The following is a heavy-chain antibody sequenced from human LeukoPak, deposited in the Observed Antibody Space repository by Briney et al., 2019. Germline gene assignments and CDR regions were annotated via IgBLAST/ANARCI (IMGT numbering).Heavy chain of an antibody. CDR2: IYHSGSA. CDR3: ARRAVARFDY. V-gene: IGHV4-59*12. J-gene: IGHJ4*02. Sequence: SETLSLTCTVSGGSISSYYWSWIRQPAGKGLEWIGEIYHSGSANYNPSLKSRVTISVDKSKNQFSLKLSSVTAADTAVYYCARRAVARFDYWGQGTLVTVSS. D-gene: IGHD6-19*01. CDR1: GGSISSYY.